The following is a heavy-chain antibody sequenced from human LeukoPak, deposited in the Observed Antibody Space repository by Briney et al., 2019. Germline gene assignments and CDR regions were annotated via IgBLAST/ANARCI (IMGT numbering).Heavy chain of an antibody. J-gene: IGHJ4*02. D-gene: IGHD4-17*01. V-gene: IGHV1-18*01. CDR3: ARGTDYGDYIDYFDY. Sequence: ASVKVSCKASGYTFTSYGISWVRQAPGQGLEWMGWISAYNGNTNYAQKLQGRVTMTTDTSTSTAYMELRSLRSDDTAVYYCARGTDYGDYIDYFDYWGQGTLVTVSS. CDR2: ISAYNGNT. CDR1: GYTFTSYG.